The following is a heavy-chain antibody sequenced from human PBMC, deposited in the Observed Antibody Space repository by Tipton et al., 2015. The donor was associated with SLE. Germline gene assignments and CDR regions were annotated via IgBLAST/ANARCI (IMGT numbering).Heavy chain of an antibody. CDR3: ARRQRGYSYAPFDN. D-gene: IGHD5-18*01. V-gene: IGHV4-39*01. Sequence: LRLSCTVSGGSIISSSHYWGWIRQPPGKGLEWIGGIHHRGSTYYNPSLKSRVTISVDTSKNQFSLKLSSVTAADTAIYYCARRQRGYSYAPFDNWGQGTLVPVSP. J-gene: IGHJ4*02. CDR2: IHHRGST. CDR1: GGSIISSSHY.